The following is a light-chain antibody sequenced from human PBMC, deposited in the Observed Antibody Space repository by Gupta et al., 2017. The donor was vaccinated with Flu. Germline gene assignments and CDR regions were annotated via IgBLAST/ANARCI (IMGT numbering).Light chain of an antibody. V-gene: IGLV8-61*01. Sequence: TVTRTCGVSSGSVSTSYFPIWYQQTPGQAPRTLIYSTNNRSAGVPDRFSGSIRGNTAALTITGAQADDESDYYCVLYMGSGIWVFGGGTKLTVL. CDR1: SGSVSTSYF. CDR2: STN. J-gene: IGLJ3*02. CDR3: VLYMGSGIWV.